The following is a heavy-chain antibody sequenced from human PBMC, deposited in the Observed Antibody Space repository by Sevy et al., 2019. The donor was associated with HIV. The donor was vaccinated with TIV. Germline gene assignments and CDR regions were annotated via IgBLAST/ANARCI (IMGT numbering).Heavy chain of an antibody. CDR3: ANGGYYYDSSGYLGEAFDI. Sequence: GGSLRLSCAASGFTFDDYAMHWVRQAPGKGLEWVSGISWNSGSIGYADSVKGRFTISRDNAKNSLYLQMNSLRAEDTALYYCANGGYYYDSSGYLGEAFDIWGQGTMVTVSS. D-gene: IGHD3-22*01. V-gene: IGHV3-9*01. J-gene: IGHJ3*02. CDR2: ISWNSGSI. CDR1: GFTFDDYA.